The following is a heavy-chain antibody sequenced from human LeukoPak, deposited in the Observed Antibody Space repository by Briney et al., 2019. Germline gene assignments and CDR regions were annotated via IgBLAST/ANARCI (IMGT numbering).Heavy chain of an antibody. CDR3: ARDSQYCSGGSCYLFYYYYYMDV. Sequence: GGSLRLSCAASGFTFSSYSMNWVRQAPGKGLEWVSYISSSSTIYYADSVKGRFTISRDNAKNSLYLQMNSLRAEDTAVYYCARDSQYCSGGSCYLFYYYYYMDVWGKGTTVTVSS. D-gene: IGHD2-15*01. V-gene: IGHV3-48*01. CDR2: ISSSSTI. J-gene: IGHJ6*03. CDR1: GFTFSSYS.